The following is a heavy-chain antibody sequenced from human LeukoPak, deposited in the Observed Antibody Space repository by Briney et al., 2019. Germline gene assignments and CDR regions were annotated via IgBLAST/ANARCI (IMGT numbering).Heavy chain of an antibody. D-gene: IGHD6-19*01. Sequence: GGSLRLSCAASGFTFNSYAMYWVRQAPGKGLEWVSGIFGCGGSAHYADSVKGRFTIFRDNSKNTVYLQTNSLRAEDTAVYYCAKTTTGYSSGRYPGWPVDYWGQGTLVTVSS. CDR1: GFTFNSYA. CDR3: AKTTTGYSSGRYPGWPVDY. V-gene: IGHV3-23*01. J-gene: IGHJ4*02. CDR2: IFGCGGSA.